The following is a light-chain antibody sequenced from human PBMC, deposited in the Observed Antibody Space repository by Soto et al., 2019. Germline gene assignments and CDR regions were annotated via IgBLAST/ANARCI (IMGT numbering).Light chain of an antibody. CDR2: GQS. CDR1: QRFXSN. V-gene: IGKV3-15*01. J-gene: IGKJ1*01. Sequence: IVLTQSAATLSVSPGESSTLSCRASQRFXSNLAWYKRKPGQAPRLLSXGQSTRATGIPARFNGSGSGTEFTLTLSSLQSEDFAVYYCQQYNNWPTKTFGQGTKVDIK. CDR3: QQYNNWPTKT.